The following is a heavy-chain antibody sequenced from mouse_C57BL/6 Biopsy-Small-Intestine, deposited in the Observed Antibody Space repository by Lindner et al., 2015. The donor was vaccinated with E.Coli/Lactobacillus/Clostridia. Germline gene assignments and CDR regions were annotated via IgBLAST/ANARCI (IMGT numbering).Heavy chain of an antibody. CDR2: FNPYNGDT. CDR3: ASGYRYPLDY. CDR1: GYTFTDYY. Sequence: VQLQESGPVLVKPGASVKMSCKASGYTFTDYYMNWVKQSHGKSLEWIGVFNPYNGDTNHNQKFKGKATLTVDKSSSTAYMELNSLTSEDSAVYYCASGYRYPLDYWGQGTPVTVSS. V-gene: IGHV1-19*01. J-gene: IGHJ4*01. D-gene: IGHD2-2*01.